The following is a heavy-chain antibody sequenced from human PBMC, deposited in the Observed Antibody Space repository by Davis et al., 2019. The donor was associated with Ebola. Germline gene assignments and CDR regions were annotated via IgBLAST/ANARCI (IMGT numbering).Heavy chain of an antibody. CDR1: GYAFTSYD. Sequence: AASVKVSCKASGYAFTSYDINWVRQATGQGLEWMGWMNPNSGNTGYVERFQGRVTMSRNTSISTAYMELSSLRSEDTAVYYCARSGVRGYYNGMDVWGQGTTDTVSS. D-gene: IGHD1-14*01. J-gene: IGHJ6*02. CDR3: ARSGVRGYYNGMDV. CDR2: MNPNSGNT. V-gene: IGHV1-8*01.